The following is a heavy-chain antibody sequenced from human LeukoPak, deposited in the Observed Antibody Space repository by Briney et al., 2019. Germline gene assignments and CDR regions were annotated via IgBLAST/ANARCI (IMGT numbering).Heavy chain of an antibody. CDR1: GGTFSSYA. Sequence: ASVTVSCKASGGTFSSYAISWVRQAPGQGLEWMGGIIPIFGTANYAQKFQGRVTITADESTSTAYMELSSLRSEDTAVYYCASPYDYYDSSGPDAFDIWGQGTMVTVSS. CDR2: IIPIFGTA. D-gene: IGHD3-22*01. V-gene: IGHV1-69*13. CDR3: ASPYDYYDSSGPDAFDI. J-gene: IGHJ3*02.